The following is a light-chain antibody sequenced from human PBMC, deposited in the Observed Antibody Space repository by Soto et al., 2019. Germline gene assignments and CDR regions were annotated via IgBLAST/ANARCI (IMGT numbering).Light chain of an antibody. Sequence: QSVLTQPASVSGSPGQSITISCTGTSTDVGSYNYVSWSQLHPGKAPKLMISEVSNRPSGVSNRFSGSKSGNTASLTISGLQTEDEADYYCSSYTSTSTPFVFGTGTKVTVL. J-gene: IGLJ1*01. CDR1: STDVGSYNY. V-gene: IGLV2-14*01. CDR3: SSYTSTSTPFV. CDR2: EVS.